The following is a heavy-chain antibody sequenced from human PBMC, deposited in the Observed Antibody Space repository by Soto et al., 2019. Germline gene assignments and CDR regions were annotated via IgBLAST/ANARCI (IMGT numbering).Heavy chain of an antibody. CDR2: ISSSSSTI. CDR3: ARWLQNRRTTVPSGWFDP. CDR1: GFTFSSYS. D-gene: IGHD4-17*01. V-gene: IGHV3-48*02. J-gene: IGHJ5*02. Sequence: GGSLRLSCAASGFTFSSYSMNWVRQAPGKGLEWVSYISSSSSTIYYADSVKGRFTISRDNAKNSLYLQMNSLRDEDTAVYYCARWLQNRRTTVPSGWFDPWGQGTLVTVSS.